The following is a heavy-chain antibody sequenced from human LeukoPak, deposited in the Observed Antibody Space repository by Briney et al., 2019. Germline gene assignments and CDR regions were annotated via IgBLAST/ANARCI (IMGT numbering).Heavy chain of an antibody. CDR2: INPSGGST. J-gene: IGHJ4*02. Sequence: ASVKVSCKASGYTFTNYYMHWVRQAPGQGLEWMGIINPSGGSTSYAQKFRGRVTMTRDTSTSTFYMELSSLRSEDTAVYYCARAGEDTAMVTSDYWGQGTLVTVSS. CDR1: GYTFTNYY. CDR3: ARAGEDTAMVTSDY. D-gene: IGHD5-18*01. V-gene: IGHV1-46*01.